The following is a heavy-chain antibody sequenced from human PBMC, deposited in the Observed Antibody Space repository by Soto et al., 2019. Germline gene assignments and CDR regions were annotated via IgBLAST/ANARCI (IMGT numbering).Heavy chain of an antibody. Sequence: ASVKVSCKASGYTFTSYDINWVRQATGQGLEWMGWMNPNSGNTGYAQKFQGRVTMTRNTSISTAYMELSSLRSEDTAGYYCARGPGSYGSGSYYYYYYMDVWGKGTTVTVSS. CDR3: ARGPGSYGSGSYYYYYYMDV. CDR1: GYTFTSYD. J-gene: IGHJ6*03. V-gene: IGHV1-8*01. D-gene: IGHD3-10*01. CDR2: MNPNSGNT.